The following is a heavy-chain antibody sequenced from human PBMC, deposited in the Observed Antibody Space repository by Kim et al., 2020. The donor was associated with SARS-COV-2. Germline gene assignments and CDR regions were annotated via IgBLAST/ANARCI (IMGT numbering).Heavy chain of an antibody. D-gene: IGHD3-10*01. CDR3: ARPSSSHFDF. J-gene: IGHJ4*02. V-gene: IGHV3-33*01. Sequence: YADSEQGRFTISRDYSENKLYLQMDSLSAGDTAVYYCARPSSSHFDFWGQGTLVTVSS.